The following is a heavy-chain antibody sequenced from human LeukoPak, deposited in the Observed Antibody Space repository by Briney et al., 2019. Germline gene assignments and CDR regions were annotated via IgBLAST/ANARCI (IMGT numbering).Heavy chain of an antibody. Sequence: SETLSLTCTVSGDSISSYYWSWIRQPPGKGLEWIGYIYYTGGTNYNPSLKSRVTISLDTSKTQFSLRLSSVTAADTAVYYCARDYRLEGAFDFWGQGTMVTVSS. CDR2: IYYTGGT. CDR3: ARDYRLEGAFDF. J-gene: IGHJ3*01. CDR1: GDSISSYY. V-gene: IGHV4-59*12. D-gene: IGHD1-1*01.